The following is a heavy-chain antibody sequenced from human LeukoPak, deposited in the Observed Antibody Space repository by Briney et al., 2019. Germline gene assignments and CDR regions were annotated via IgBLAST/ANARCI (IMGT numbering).Heavy chain of an antibody. V-gene: IGHV3-15*05. J-gene: IGHJ4*02. CDR1: GFTFSSYA. CDR3: TTDRVIGGY. CDR2: IKSKSDGGTT. D-gene: IGHD2/OR15-2a*01. Sequence: PGGSLRLSCAASGFTFSSYAMSWVRQAPGKGLEWVGRIKSKSDGGTTEYAAPVKGRFTISRDDSKTTLYLQMNSLKTEDTAVYYCTTDRVIGGYWGQGTLVTVSS.